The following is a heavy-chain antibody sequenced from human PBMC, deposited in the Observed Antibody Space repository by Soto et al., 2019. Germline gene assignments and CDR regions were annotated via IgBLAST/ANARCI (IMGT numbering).Heavy chain of an antibody. D-gene: IGHD5-18*01. Sequence: QVQLEQSGPEVKRPGTSVKVSCKASGGAFGRYSVSWVRQAPGQGLEWVAAISYDGSNKYHADSVKGRFTISRDNSKNTLYLQMNSLRVEDTAVYYCAKDIVRYTYGACDYWGQGALVTVSS. J-gene: IGHJ4*02. CDR3: AKDIVRYTYGACDY. V-gene: IGHV3-30-3*02. CDR2: ISYDGSNK. CDR1: GGAFGRYS.